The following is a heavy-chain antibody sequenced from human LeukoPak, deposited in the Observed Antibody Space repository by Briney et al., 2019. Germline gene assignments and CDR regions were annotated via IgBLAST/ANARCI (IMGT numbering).Heavy chain of an antibody. CDR3: ARDLTMVRGARYRPYNWFAP. D-gene: IGHD3-10*01. Sequence: SVKVSCKASRGTFSSYAISWVRQAPGQGLEWMGGIIPIFGTASYAQKFQGRVTITADESTSTAYMALSSLRSEDTAVYYCARDLTMVRGARYRPYNWFAPWGQGTLVTVSS. CDR2: IIPIFGTA. CDR1: RGTFSSYA. V-gene: IGHV1-69*13. J-gene: IGHJ5*02.